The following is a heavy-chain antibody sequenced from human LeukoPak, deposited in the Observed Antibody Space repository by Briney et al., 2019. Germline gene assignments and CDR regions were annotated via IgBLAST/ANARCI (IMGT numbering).Heavy chain of an antibody. V-gene: IGHV1-18*01. CDR2: ISAYNGNT. CDR1: GYTFTSYG. D-gene: IGHD3-16*02. J-gene: IGHJ4*02. Sequence: GASVKVSCKASGYTFTSYGISWVRQAPGQGLEWMGWISAYNGNTNYAQKLQGRVTMTTVTSTSTAYMELRSLRSDDTAVYYCARDTETYDYVWGSYRYFDYWGQGTLVTVSS. CDR3: ARDTETYDYVWGSYRYFDY.